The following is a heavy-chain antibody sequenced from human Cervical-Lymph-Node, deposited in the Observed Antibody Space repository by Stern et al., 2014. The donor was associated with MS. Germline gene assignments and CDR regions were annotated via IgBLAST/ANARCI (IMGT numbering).Heavy chain of an antibody. CDR1: GFTFSTYI. D-gene: IGHD3-3*01. CDR2: IDSGSRTI. CDR3: VRGRSWRFDY. J-gene: IGHJ4*02. V-gene: IGHV3-48*02. Sequence: EVHLVESGGGLVQPGGSLRLSCAASGFTFSTYIMNWVRQAPGKGLEWVSYIDSGSRTIYYADSVKGRFTISRDNAKNSLYLQMNSLRDEDTAVYYCVRGRSWRFDYWGQGTLVTVSS.